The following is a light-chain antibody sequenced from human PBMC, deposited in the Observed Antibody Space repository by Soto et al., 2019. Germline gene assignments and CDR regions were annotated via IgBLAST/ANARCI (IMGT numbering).Light chain of an antibody. CDR3: QQYDNLPPLT. CDR1: QDISNY. J-gene: IGKJ4*01. V-gene: IGKV1-33*01. CDR2: DAS. Sequence: DIQMTQCPSSLSESVGDRVTSTCQASQDISNYLNWYQQKPGKAPKLLIYDASNLETGVPSRFSGSGSGTDFTFTISSLQPEDIATYYCQQYDNLPPLTFGGGTKVEIK.